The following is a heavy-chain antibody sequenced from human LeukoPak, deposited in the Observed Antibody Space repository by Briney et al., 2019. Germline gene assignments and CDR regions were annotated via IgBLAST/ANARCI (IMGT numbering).Heavy chain of an antibody. CDR1: GGSISSSNW. D-gene: IGHD2-15*01. J-gene: IGHJ4*02. V-gene: IGHV4-4*02. Sequence: SETLSLTCAVSGGSISSSNWWSWVRQPPGKGLEWIREIYHSGSTNYNPSLKSRVTISVDKSKNQFSLKLSSVTAADTAVYYCARDGLYSVSFDYWGQGTLVTVSS. CDR2: IYHSGST. CDR3: ARDGLYSVSFDY.